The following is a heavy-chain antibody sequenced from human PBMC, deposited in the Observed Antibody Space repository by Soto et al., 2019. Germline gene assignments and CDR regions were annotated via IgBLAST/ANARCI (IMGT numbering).Heavy chain of an antibody. CDR1: GYTFTGYY. D-gene: IGHD5-12*01. Sequence: ASVKVSCKASGYTFTGYYMHWVRQAPGQGLEWMGWINPNSGGTNYAQKFQGRVTMTRDTSISTAYMELSRLRSDDTAVYYCARDGGGSGYDNYYYYYGMDVWGQGXTVTVSS. CDR3: ARDGGGSGYDNYYYYYGMDV. CDR2: INPNSGGT. J-gene: IGHJ6*02. V-gene: IGHV1-2*02.